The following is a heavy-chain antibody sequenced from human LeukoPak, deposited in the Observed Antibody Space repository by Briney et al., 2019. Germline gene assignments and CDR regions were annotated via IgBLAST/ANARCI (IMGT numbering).Heavy chain of an antibody. CDR2: IHYRGST. CDR1: GGSISSYC. D-gene: IGHD5-18*01. Sequence: SETLSLTCTVSGGSISSYCWSWLRQPPGKGLEWIRYIHYRGSTNYNPSLKSRVTISVDTSKNQFSLKLSSLTVADTAVYHCARSVLGYSYGLHIDYWGQGTLVTVSS. V-gene: IGHV4-59*01. J-gene: IGHJ4*02. CDR3: ARSVLGYSYGLHIDY.